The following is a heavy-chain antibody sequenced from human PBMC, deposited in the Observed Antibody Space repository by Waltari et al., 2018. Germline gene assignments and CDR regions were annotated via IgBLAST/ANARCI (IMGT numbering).Heavy chain of an antibody. CDR2: IKYDGTDK. Sequence: QVQLVESGGSVVQPGGSLRLSCASFGFTFSHYGLHLVRQTPGKGLEWVAFIKYDGTDKFYAGSVRGRFTISRDNSKNTLSLQMNSLRTEDTALYYCAREGGESSAFDVWGQGTMVTVSA. CDR3: AREGGESSAFDV. J-gene: IGHJ3*01. D-gene: IGHD3-16*01. V-gene: IGHV3-30*02. CDR1: GFTFSHYG.